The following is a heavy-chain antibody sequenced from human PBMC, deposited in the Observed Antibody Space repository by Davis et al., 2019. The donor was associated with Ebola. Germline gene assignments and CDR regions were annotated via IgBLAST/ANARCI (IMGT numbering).Heavy chain of an antibody. Sequence: GESLKISCKGSGYSFSSYWIGWVRQMPGKGLEWMGQIDPSDSYTNYNPSFQGRVTISADKSITTAYLQWSSLKASDTAIYYCARRYYYVDYFEYWGQGTLVTVSS. V-gene: IGHV5-10-1*01. D-gene: IGHD3-10*02. CDR3: ARRYYYVDYFEY. J-gene: IGHJ4*02. CDR1: GYSFSSYW. CDR2: IDPSDSYT.